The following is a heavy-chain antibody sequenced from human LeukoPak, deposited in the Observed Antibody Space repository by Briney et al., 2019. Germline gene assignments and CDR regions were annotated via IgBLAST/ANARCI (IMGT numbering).Heavy chain of an antibody. V-gene: IGHV3-48*02. CDR1: GFTFSSYN. D-gene: IGHD3-10*01. Sequence: PGGSLRLSCAASGFTFSSYNMNWVRQAPGKGLEWVSYISSSSRTIYYADSVKGRFTISRDNAKNSLYLQMNSLRDEDTAVYYCARDQITMVRGLCDYWGQGTLVTVSS. J-gene: IGHJ4*02. CDR3: ARDQITMVRGLCDY. CDR2: ISSSSRTI.